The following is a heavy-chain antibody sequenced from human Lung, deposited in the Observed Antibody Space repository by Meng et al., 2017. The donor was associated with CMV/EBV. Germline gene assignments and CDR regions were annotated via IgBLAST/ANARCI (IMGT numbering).Heavy chain of an antibody. CDR1: GFTFSRSP. CDR2: ISWDGKNK. D-gene: IGHD2-8*02. CDR3: ARDGPRTGFIDQ. J-gene: IGHJ4*02. Sequence: QVQLVESGGGVVQPGGSLRLSCAASGFTFSRSPMYWVRQTPGKILEWVAVISWDGKNKYYADSVKGRFTLSRDNSKNTLNLQMNSLKDDDTAVYYCARDGPRTGFIDQWGQGTLRTVSS. V-gene: IGHV3-30*04.